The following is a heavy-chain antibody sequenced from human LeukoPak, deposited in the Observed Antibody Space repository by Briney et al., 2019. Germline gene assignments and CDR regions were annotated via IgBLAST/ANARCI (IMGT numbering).Heavy chain of an antibody. CDR1: GFTFSSQS. CDR3: NTDGDYGDYVDP. V-gene: IGHV3-15*07. Sequence: GGSLRLSCAASGFTFSSQSMNWVRQAPGKGLEWVGRIKNKIDGGTTDYAAPVKGRFTISRDDSKNTVYLQMNSLKSEDTALYYCNTDGDYGDYVDPWGQGTLVTVSS. J-gene: IGHJ5*02. CDR2: IKNKIDGGTT. D-gene: IGHD4-17*01.